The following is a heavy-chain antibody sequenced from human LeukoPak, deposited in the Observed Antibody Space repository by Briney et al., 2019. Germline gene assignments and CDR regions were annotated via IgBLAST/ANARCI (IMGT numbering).Heavy chain of an antibody. J-gene: IGHJ6*02. CDR3: AREYLMPDYSMDV. V-gene: IGHV3-30*04. CDR2: ISSVGTNK. D-gene: IGHD2-2*01. CDR1: GFTFSSYA. Sequence: GGSLRLSCADSGFTFSSYAMHWVRQAPGKGLEWVAVISSVGTNKYYADSVKGRFTISRDNSKNTLYLQMNTLRGEDTAVYYCAREYLMPDYSMDVWGQGTTVTVSS.